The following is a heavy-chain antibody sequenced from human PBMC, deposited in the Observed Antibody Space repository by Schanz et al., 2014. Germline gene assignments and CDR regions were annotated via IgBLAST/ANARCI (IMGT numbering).Heavy chain of an antibody. CDR2: INWNSGRI. CDR3: AKERIAAAWTFDY. V-gene: IGHV3-NL1*01. J-gene: IGHJ4*02. CDR1: GFTFSSYG. Sequence: QVQLVESGGGVVQPGRSLRLSCAASGFTFSSYGMHWVRQAPGKGLEWVSGINWNSGRIGYADSVKGRFTISRDNSKNTLYLQMNSLRAEDTAVYYCAKERIAAAWTFDYWGQGTLVTVSS. D-gene: IGHD6-13*01.